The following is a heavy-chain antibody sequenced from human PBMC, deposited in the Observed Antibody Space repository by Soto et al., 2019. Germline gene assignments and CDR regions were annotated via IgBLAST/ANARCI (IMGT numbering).Heavy chain of an antibody. J-gene: IGHJ6*03. CDR2: MNPNSGNT. D-gene: IGHD6-13*01. Sequence: KVSCKASGDTFTSYDINWVRQATGQGLEWMGWMNPNSGNTGYAQKFQGRVTMTRNTSISTAYMELSSLRSEDTAVYYCARSLPGYSSSWYKYYYYMDVWGKGTTVTVSS. CDR3: ARSLPGYSSSWYKYYYYMDV. CDR1: GDTFTSYD. V-gene: IGHV1-8*01.